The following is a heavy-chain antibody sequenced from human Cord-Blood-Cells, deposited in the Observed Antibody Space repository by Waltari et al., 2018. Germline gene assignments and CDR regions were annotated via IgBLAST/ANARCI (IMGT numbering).Heavy chain of an antibody. CDR2: IYHSGST. CDR1: GYSISSGYY. J-gene: IGHJ4*02. CDR3: ARAPIVVVPAAFDY. Sequence: QVQLQESGPGLVKPSETLSLTCAVSGYSISSGYYWGWIRQPPGKGLEWIGSIYHSGSTYYTPSLKSRVTISVDTSKNQFSLKLSSVTAADTAVYYCARAPIVVVPAAFDYWGQGTLVTVSS. D-gene: IGHD2-2*01. V-gene: IGHV4-38-2*01.